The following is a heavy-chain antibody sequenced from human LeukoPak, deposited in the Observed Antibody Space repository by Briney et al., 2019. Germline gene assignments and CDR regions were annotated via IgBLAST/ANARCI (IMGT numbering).Heavy chain of an antibody. Sequence: SETLSLTCTVSGGSIRGYYWSWMRQPPGKGLERIGYISYSGTTNYNPSVQSRVTISVDTSTNQFSLKLSSVTAADTAVYYCGRSKPYGSTWHTDYWGQGTLVTVSS. CDR1: GGSIRGYY. J-gene: IGHJ4*02. D-gene: IGHD1-26*01. V-gene: IGHV4-59*08. CDR2: ISYSGTT. CDR3: GRSKPYGSTWHTDY.